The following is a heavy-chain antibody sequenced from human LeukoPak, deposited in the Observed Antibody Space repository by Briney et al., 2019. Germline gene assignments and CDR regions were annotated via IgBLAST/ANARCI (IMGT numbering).Heavy chain of an antibody. CDR1: GFAFDDYA. D-gene: IGHD6-6*01. Sequence: QAGGSLRLSCAASGFAFDDYAMHWVRQAPGKGLEWVSGISWNSGSIGYADSVKGRFTISRDNAKNSLYLQMNSLRAEDTALYHCAKDYEGSSSYIDYWGQGTLVTVSS. CDR3: AKDYEGSSSYIDY. CDR2: ISWNSGSI. J-gene: IGHJ4*02. V-gene: IGHV3-9*01.